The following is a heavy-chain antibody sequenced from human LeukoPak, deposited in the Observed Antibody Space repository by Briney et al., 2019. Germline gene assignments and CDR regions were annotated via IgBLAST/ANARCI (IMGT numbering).Heavy chain of an antibody. D-gene: IGHD6-6*01. CDR1: GFTFSSYA. CDR2: IKQDGSEK. Sequence: GGSLRLSCAASGFTFSSYAMTWVRQAPGKGLEWVANIKQDGSEKYYVDSVKGRFTISRDNGKNSLYLQMNSLRAEGTAVYYCAREVAARRLGSWFDPWGQGTLVIVSS. CDR3: AREVAARRLGSWFDP. V-gene: IGHV3-7*01. J-gene: IGHJ5*02.